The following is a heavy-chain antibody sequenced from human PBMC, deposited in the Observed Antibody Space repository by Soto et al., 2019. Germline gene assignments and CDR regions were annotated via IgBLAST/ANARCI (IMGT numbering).Heavy chain of an antibody. J-gene: IGHJ5*02. V-gene: IGHV4-59*01. CDR2: IYYSGST. CDR1: GGSISSYY. D-gene: IGHD2-15*01. Sequence: SETLSLTCTVSGGSISSYYWSWIRQPPGKGLEWIGYIYYSGSTNYNPSLKSRVTISVDTSKNQFSLKLSSVTAADTAVYYCARVIGSATQFAGYNWFDPWGQGTLVTVSS. CDR3: ARVIGSATQFAGYNWFDP.